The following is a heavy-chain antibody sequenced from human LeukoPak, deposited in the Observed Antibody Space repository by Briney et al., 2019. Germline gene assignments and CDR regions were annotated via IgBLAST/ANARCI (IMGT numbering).Heavy chain of an antibody. Sequence: SETLSLTCTVSGGSISSYYWSWIRQPPGKGLEWIGYMFDSGSTRYNPSLKSRVTISGDASKNQFSLKLSSVTAADTAVDYCARAPGHCSSTICYGDHYYYYYMDVWGKGTTVTVSS. J-gene: IGHJ6*03. D-gene: IGHD2-2*01. CDR2: MFDSGST. CDR3: ARAPGHCSSTICYGDHYYYYYMDV. CDR1: GGSISSYY. V-gene: IGHV4-59*01.